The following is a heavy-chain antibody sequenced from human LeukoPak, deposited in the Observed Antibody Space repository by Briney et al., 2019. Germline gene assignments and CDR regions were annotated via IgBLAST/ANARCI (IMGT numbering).Heavy chain of an antibody. Sequence: GGSLRLSCAASGFTFSSYGMHWVRQAPGKGLEWVSLIWYDGSNKYYADSVKGRFTISGDNSKNTLYLQMNSLRAEDTAVYYCARDWGKGDYWGQGTLVTVSS. V-gene: IGHV3-33*01. J-gene: IGHJ4*02. CDR1: GFTFSSYG. CDR3: ARDWGKGDY. CDR2: IWYDGSNK. D-gene: IGHD3-16*01.